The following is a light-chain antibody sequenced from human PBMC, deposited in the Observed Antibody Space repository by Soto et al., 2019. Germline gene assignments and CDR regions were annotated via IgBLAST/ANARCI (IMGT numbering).Light chain of an antibody. J-gene: IGLJ2*01. CDR3: QSYDSSLSGSV. CDR1: SSNIGAGYD. CDR2: GNS. V-gene: IGLV1-40*01. Sequence: QSVLTHPPSVYGAPGQRVTISCTGSSSNIGAGYDVHWYQQLPGTAPKLLIYGNSNRPSGVPDRFSGSKSGTSASLAITGLQAEDEADYYCQSYDSSLSGSVFGGGTKVTVL.